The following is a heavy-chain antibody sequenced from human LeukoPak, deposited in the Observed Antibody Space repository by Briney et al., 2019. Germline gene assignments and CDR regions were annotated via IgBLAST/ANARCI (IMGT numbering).Heavy chain of an antibody. V-gene: IGHV3-53*04. D-gene: IGHD3-10*01. CDR2: IYSGGST. J-gene: IGHJ6*02. Sequence: GGSLRLSCAASGFTFSSYEMNWVRQAPGKGLEWVSVIYSGGSTYYADSVKGRFTISRHNSKNTLYLQMNSLRAEDTAVYYCARSAGFGELYSFGMDVWGQGTTVTVSS. CDR1: GFTFSSYE. CDR3: ARSAGFGELYSFGMDV.